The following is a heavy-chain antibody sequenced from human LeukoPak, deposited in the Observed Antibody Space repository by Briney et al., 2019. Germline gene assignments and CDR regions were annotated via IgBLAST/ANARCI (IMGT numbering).Heavy chain of an antibody. Sequence: GGSLRLSCAASGFTFSSYAMSWVRQAPGKGLEWVSAISGSGGSTYYADSVKGRFTISRDNSKNTLYLQMNSLRAEDTAVYYCAKGEGPYYYYGSGTSNYFDYWGQGTLVTVSS. D-gene: IGHD3-10*01. CDR3: AKGEGPYYYYGSGTSNYFDY. CDR2: ISGSGGST. J-gene: IGHJ4*02. CDR1: GFTFSSYA. V-gene: IGHV3-23*01.